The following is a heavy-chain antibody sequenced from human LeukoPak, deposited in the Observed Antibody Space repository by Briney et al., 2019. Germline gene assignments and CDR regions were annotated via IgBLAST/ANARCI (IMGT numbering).Heavy chain of an antibody. V-gene: IGHV3-7*01. J-gene: IGHJ4*02. CDR3: ARDYTRGSYYLFGY. CDR1: GFTFSSYW. D-gene: IGHD1-26*01. CDR2: IKQDGSEK. Sequence: GGSLRLSCAASGFTFSSYWMSWVRQAPGKGLEWVANIKQDGSEKYYVDSVKGRFTISRDNAKNSLYLQMNSLRAEDTAVYYCARDYTRGSYYLFGYWGQGTLVTVSS.